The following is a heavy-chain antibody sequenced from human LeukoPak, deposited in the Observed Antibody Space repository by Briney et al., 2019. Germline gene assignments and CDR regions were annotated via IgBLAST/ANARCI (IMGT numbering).Heavy chain of an antibody. CDR2: IYHSGST. CDR1: GYSMSSGYY. J-gene: IGHJ3*02. D-gene: IGHD4-17*01. V-gene: IGHV4-38-2*02. Sequence: PSETLSLTCTVSGYSMSSGYYWGWIRQPPGKGLEWIGSIYHSGSTYYNPSLKSRVTISVDTSKNQFSLKLSSVTAADTAVYYCARDTDDYGDYWGAFDIWGQGTMVTVSS. CDR3: ARDTDDYGDYWGAFDI.